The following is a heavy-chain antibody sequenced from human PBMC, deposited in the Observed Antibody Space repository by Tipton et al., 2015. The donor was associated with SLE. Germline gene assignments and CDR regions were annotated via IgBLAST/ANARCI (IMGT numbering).Heavy chain of an antibody. CDR3: AREGRRNTDAFDI. J-gene: IGHJ3*02. CDR1: GGSISSSNW. Sequence: TLSLTCAVSGGSISSSNWWSWVRQPPGKGLEWIGEIYHSGSTNYNPSLKSRVTISVDKSKNQFSLKLSSVTAADTAVYYCAREGRRNTDAFDIWGQGTMVTVSS. V-gene: IGHV4-4*02. CDR2: IYHSGST. D-gene: IGHD1-26*01.